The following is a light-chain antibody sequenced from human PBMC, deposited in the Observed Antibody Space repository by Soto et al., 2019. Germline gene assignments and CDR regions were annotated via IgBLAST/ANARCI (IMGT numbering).Light chain of an antibody. CDR1: KLGDKY. CDR2: QDN. Sequence: SYELTQPPSVSVSPGQTASITCSGDKLGDKYACWYQQKPGQSPVLVIYQDNKRPSGIPERFSGSNSGNTATLTISGTQAIEEADYYCQAWASSTVVFGGGTKLTVL. J-gene: IGLJ2*01. CDR3: QAWASSTVV. V-gene: IGLV3-1*01.